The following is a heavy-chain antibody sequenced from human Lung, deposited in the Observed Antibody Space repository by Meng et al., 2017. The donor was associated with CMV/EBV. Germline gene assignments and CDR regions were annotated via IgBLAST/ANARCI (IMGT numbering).Heavy chain of an antibody. D-gene: IGHD3-22*01. V-gene: IGHV3-74*01. CDR1: GFTFSSYW. CDR2: INSDGSST. Sequence: GESXKISCAASGFTFSSYWMHWVRQAPGKGLVWVSRINSDGSSTSYADSVKGRFTISRDNAKNTLYLQMNSLRAEDTAVYYCARDHYYDSSGLDYWGQGTLVTVSS. J-gene: IGHJ4*02. CDR3: ARDHYYDSSGLDY.